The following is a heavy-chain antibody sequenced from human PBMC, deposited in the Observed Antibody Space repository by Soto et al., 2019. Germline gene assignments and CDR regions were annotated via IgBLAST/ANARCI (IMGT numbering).Heavy chain of an antibody. Sequence: GGSLRLSCAASGFTFSSYGMHWVRQAPGKGLEWVAVIWYDGSNKYYADSVKGRFTISRDNSKNTLYLQMNSLRAEDTAVYYCARDPPYDSSGFDAFDIWGQGTMVTVSS. V-gene: IGHV3-33*01. CDR3: ARDPPYDSSGFDAFDI. D-gene: IGHD3-22*01. CDR2: IWYDGSNK. CDR1: GFTFSSYG. J-gene: IGHJ3*02.